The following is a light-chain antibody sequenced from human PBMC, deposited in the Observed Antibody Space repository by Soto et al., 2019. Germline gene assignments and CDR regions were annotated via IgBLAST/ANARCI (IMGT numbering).Light chain of an antibody. CDR1: QSRRSNF. J-gene: IGKJ5*01. Sequence: EIVLTQSPSTLSLSPAERATLSCKTSQSRRSNFLAWYQHQPGQAPRLLIYASSNRATGIPDRFSGSASGTDFTLTINRLEPEDFAVYYCQLYGISPHFGQGTRLEI. V-gene: IGKV3-20*01. CDR3: QLYGISPH. CDR2: ASS.